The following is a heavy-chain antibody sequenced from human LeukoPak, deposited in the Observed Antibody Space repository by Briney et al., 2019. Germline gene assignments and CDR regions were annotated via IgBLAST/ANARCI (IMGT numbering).Heavy chain of an antibody. J-gene: IGHJ6*03. Sequence: GGSLRLSCAASGFTFSNYWMTWVRQAPGKGLEWVANIKPDGSEKYYVDSVKGRFTISRDNAKNSLYLQMYSLRAEDTAVYYCARGGAARSYYYLDVWGKGTTVTVSS. CDR3: ARGGAARSYYYLDV. V-gene: IGHV3-7*01. D-gene: IGHD6-6*01. CDR1: GFTFSNYW. CDR2: IKPDGSEK.